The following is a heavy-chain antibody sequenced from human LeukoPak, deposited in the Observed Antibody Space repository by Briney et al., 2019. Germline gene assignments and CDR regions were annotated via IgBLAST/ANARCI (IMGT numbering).Heavy chain of an antibody. J-gene: IGHJ4*02. Sequence: ASVKVSCKASGGTFNNYAISWVRQAPGQGLEWMGGIIPIFDTANYAQKFQGRVTITADKSTSTAYMELSSLRSEDTAVYYCARAVQVTTGGLFDYWGQGTLVTVSS. D-gene: IGHD4-17*01. CDR2: IIPIFDTA. V-gene: IGHV1-69*06. CDR3: ARAVQVTTGGLFDY. CDR1: GGTFNNYA.